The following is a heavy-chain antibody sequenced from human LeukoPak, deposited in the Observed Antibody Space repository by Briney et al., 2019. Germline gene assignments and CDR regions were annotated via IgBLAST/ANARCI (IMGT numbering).Heavy chain of an antibody. V-gene: IGHV4-59*01. Sequence: PSETLSLTCAVYGGSFSGYYWSWLRQPPRKRLEWIGYIYYNGNTNSNPSLKSRVTISVDRSKNQFSLKLSSVTAADTAVYYCVRGNYDDRGYSNAFDLWGQGAMVTVSS. CDR3: VRGNYDDRGYSNAFDL. J-gene: IGHJ3*01. D-gene: IGHD3-22*01. CDR2: IYYNGNT. CDR1: GGSFSGYY.